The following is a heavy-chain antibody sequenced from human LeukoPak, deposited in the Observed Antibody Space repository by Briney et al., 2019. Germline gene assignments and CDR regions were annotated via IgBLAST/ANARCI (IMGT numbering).Heavy chain of an antibody. D-gene: IGHD5-12*01. J-gene: IGHJ4*02. CDR3: AREGGYSGYDYWDY. V-gene: IGHV4-34*01. Sequence: SETLSLTCAVYGGSFSGYYWSWIRQPPGKGLEWIGEINHSGSTNYNPSLKSRVTISVDTSKNQFSLKLSSVTAADTAVYYYAREGGYSGYDYWDYWGQGTLVTVSS. CDR2: INHSGST. CDR1: GGSFSGYY.